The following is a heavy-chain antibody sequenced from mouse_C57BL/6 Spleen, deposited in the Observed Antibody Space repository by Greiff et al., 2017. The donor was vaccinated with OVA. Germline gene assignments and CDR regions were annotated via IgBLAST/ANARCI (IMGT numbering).Heavy chain of an antibody. Sequence: EVQVVESGEGLVKPGGSLKLSCAASGFTFSSYAMSWVRQTPEKRLEWVAYISSGGDYIYYADTVKGRFTISRDNARNTLYLQMSSLKSEDTAMYYCTTMVTTSWFAYWGQGTLVTVSA. CDR1: GFTFSSYA. CDR3: TTMVTTSWFAY. J-gene: IGHJ3*01. V-gene: IGHV5-9-1*02. D-gene: IGHD2-1*01. CDR2: ISSGGDYI.